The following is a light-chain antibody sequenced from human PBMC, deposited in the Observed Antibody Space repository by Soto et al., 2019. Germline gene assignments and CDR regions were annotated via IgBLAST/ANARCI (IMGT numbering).Light chain of an antibody. CDR3: QQYVSSPWT. Sequence: ESVVTQAPGTLSLSPGERATLSCRASQRISSSYLAWYQQKPGQAPRPLIYGASSRATGIPDRFSGSGSGTDFTLTISRLEPEDFAVYYCQQYVSSPWTFGQGTKVDIK. CDR1: QRISSSY. J-gene: IGKJ1*01. V-gene: IGKV3-20*01. CDR2: GAS.